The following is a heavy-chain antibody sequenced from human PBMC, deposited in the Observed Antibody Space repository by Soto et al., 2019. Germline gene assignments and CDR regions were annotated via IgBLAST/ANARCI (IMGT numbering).Heavy chain of an antibody. CDR1: GYTFTSYY. CDR2: INPSGGST. D-gene: IGHD4-17*01. Sequence: GASVKVSCKASGYTFTSYYMHWVRQAPGQGLEWMGIINPSGGSTSYAQKFQGRVTMTRDTSTSTVYMELSSLRSEDTAVYYCARGRTIYGDYGDYFDYWGQGTLVTVS. CDR3: ARGRTIYGDYGDYFDY. V-gene: IGHV1-46*01. J-gene: IGHJ4*02.